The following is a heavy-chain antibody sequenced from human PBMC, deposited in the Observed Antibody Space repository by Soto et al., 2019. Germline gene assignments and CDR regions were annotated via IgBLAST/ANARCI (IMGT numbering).Heavy chain of an antibody. J-gene: IGHJ6*02. V-gene: IGHV3-48*02. CDR3: ARSLGRCISNSCYHHYYGMDV. CDR1: GFTFSSYS. D-gene: IGHD2-2*01. CDR2: ISSSSATI. Sequence: EVQLVESGGGLVQPGGSLRLSCAASGFTFSSYSMNWVRQAPGKGLEWVSYISSSSATIYYADSVKGRFTISRDNAKNSLYLQMNSLRDEDTAVYYCARSLGRCISNSCYHHYYGMDVWGQGTTVTVSS.